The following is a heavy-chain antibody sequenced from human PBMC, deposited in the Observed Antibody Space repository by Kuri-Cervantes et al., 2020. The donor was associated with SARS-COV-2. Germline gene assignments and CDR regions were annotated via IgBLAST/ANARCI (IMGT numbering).Heavy chain of an antibody. CDR3: ARDVSGYSSSWYGPYYFDY. CDR1: GDSVSSNSAA. CDR2: TYYRSKWYN. Sequence: SETLSLTCAISGDSVSSNSAAWNRIRQSPSRGLEWLGRTYYRSKWYNDYAVSVKSRITINPDTSKNQFSLQLNSVTPEDTAVYYCARDVSGYSSSWYGPYYFDYWGQGTLVTVSS. D-gene: IGHD6-13*01. V-gene: IGHV6-1*01. J-gene: IGHJ4*02.